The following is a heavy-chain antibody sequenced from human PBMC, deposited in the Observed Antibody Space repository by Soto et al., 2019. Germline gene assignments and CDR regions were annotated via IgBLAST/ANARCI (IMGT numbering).Heavy chain of an antibody. CDR2: IKQDGSEK. J-gene: IGHJ4*02. Sequence: PGGSLRLSCAASGFTFSSDWMSWVRQAPGKGLEWVANIKQDGSEKYYVDSVKGRFTISRDNAKNSLYLQMNSLRAEDTAVYYCARDADLAAAGYFDYWGQGTLVTVSS. CDR3: ARDADLAAAGYFDY. D-gene: IGHD6-13*01. CDR1: GFTFSSDW. V-gene: IGHV3-7*05.